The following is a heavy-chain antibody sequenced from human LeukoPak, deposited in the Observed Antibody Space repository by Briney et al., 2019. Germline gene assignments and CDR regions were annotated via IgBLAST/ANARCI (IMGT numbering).Heavy chain of an antibody. CDR3: ARISLGAIWGYYYGMDV. CDR2: IIPIFDTA. J-gene: IGHJ6*02. D-gene: IGHD1-26*01. V-gene: IGHV1-69*01. Sequence: SVKVSCKAYGGTFSSYSISWVRQAPGQGLEWMGGIIPIFDTADYAQKFQGRVTITADESTSTAYMELSSLRSEDTAVFYCARISLGAIWGYYYGMDVWGQGTTVTVSS. CDR1: GGTFSSYS.